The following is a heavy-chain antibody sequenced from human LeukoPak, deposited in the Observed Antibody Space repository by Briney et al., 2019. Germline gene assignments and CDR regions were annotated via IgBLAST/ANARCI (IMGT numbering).Heavy chain of an antibody. J-gene: IGHJ4*02. Sequence: PGGSLRLSCAASGFTFSSYWMSWVRQAPGKELEWVANIKQDGSEKYYVDSVKGRFTISRDNAKNSLYLQMNSLRAEDTAVYYCARGDVLLWFGELLSPIGFEYWGQGTLVTVSS. CDR3: ARGDVLLWFGELLSPIGFEY. D-gene: IGHD3-10*01. V-gene: IGHV3-7*01. CDR2: IKQDGSEK. CDR1: GFTFSSYW.